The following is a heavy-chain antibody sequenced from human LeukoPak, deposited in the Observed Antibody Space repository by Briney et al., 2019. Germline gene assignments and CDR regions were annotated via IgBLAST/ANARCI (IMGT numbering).Heavy chain of an antibody. CDR3: ARDTWIQLRSRSYYYYYYMDV. J-gene: IGHJ6*03. CDR1: GFTFSSYS. Sequence: PGGSLRLSCAASGFTFSSYSMNWVRQAPGKGLEWVSSISSSSSYIYYADSVKGRFTISRDNAKNSLYLQMNSLRAEDTAVYYCARDTWIQLRSRSYYYYYYMDVWGKGTTVTISS. D-gene: IGHD5-18*01. CDR2: ISSSSSYI. V-gene: IGHV3-21*01.